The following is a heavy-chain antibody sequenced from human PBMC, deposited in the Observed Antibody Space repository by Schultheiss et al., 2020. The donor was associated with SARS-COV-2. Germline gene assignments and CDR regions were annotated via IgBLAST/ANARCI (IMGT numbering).Heavy chain of an antibody. D-gene: IGHD1-26*01. Sequence: GGCLRLSCSASGFTFSSYAMHWVRQAPGKGLEYVSAISSNGGSTYYADSVKGRFTISRDNSKNTLYLQMSSLRAEETAVYYCVKGGVGATTHFDYWGQGTLVTVSS. CDR1: GFTFSSYA. CDR3: VKGGVGATTHFDY. V-gene: IGHV3-64D*06. J-gene: IGHJ4*01. CDR2: ISSNGGST.